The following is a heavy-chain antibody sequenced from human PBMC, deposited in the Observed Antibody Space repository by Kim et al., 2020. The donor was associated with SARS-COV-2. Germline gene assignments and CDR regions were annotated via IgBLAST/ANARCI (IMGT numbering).Heavy chain of an antibody. CDR3: AREKGRGGYDLLY. CDR2: IIPIFGTA. J-gene: IGHJ4*02. CDR1: GGTFSSYA. D-gene: IGHD5-12*01. V-gene: IGHV1-69*13. Sequence: SVKVSCKASGGTFSSYAISWVRQAPGQGLEWMGGIIPIFGTANYAQKFQGRVTITADESTSTDYMELSSLRSEDTAVYSCAREKGRGGYDLLYWGQGTLVTVSS.